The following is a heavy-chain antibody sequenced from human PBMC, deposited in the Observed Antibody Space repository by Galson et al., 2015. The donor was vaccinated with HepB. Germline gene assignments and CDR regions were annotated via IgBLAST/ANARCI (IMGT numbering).Heavy chain of an antibody. V-gene: IGHV1-69*13. CDR1: GDGFRTYN. CDR2: IIPIFRIA. D-gene: IGHD2/OR15-2a*01. Sequence: SVKVSCKASGDGFRTYNIIWVRQAPGQGLEWMGGIIPIFRIANYAQNFRGRVTITAEESTSTAYMELSSLRSEDTAVYFCARGSTIPKIVYAFWGQGTLVTVSS. CDR3: ARGSTIPKIVYAF. J-gene: IGHJ4*02.